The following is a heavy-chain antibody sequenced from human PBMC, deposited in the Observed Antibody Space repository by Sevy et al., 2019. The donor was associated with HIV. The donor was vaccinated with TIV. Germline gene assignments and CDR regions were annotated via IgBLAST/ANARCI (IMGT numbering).Heavy chain of an antibody. CDR3: ASSSGSYWQHFDY. D-gene: IGHD3-10*01. CDR2: IYYSRST. Sequence: SETLSLTCTVSGGSISSGDYYWSWIRQPPGKGLEWIGYIYYSRSTYYNPSLKSRVTISVDTSKNQFSLKLNSVTAADTAVYYCASSSGSYWQHFDYWGQGTLVTVSS. CDR1: GGSISSGDYY. J-gene: IGHJ4*02. V-gene: IGHV4-30-4*01.